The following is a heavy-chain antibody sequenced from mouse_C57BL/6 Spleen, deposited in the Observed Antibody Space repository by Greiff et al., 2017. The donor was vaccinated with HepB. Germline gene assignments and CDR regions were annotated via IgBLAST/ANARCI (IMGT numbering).Heavy chain of an antibody. Sequence: EVMLVESGEGLVKPGGSLKLSCAASGFTFSSYAMSWVRQTPEKRLEWVAYISSGGDYIYYADTVKGRFTISRDNARNTLYLQMSSLKSEDTAMYYCTTYGSSYPFAYWGQGTLVTVSA. CDR2: ISSGGDYI. D-gene: IGHD1-1*01. V-gene: IGHV5-9-1*02. CDR3: TTYGSSYPFAY. J-gene: IGHJ3*01. CDR1: GFTFSSYA.